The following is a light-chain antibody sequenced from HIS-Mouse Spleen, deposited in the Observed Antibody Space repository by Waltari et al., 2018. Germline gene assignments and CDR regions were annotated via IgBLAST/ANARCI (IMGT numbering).Light chain of an antibody. CDR2: EDS. Sequence: SYELTQPPSVSVSPGQTARITCSGDALPKKYAYWYQQKSGQAPVLVIYEDSKRPSGSPERSSGSSSGTLATLTISGAQVEDEADYYCYSTDSSGNHRVFGGGTKLTVL. CDR3: YSTDSSGNHRV. V-gene: IGLV3-10*01. CDR1: ALPKKY. J-gene: IGLJ2*01.